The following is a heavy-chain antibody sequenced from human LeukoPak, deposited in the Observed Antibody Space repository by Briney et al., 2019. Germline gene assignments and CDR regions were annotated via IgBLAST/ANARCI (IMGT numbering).Heavy chain of an antibody. D-gene: IGHD3-9*01. V-gene: IGHV3-21*01. CDR2: ISSSSSYI. Sequence: GGSLRLSCAASGFTFSSYSMNRVRQAPGKGLEWVSSISSSSSYIYYADSVKGRFTISRDNAKNSLYLQMNSLRAEDTAVYYCARHLTILKAFDIWGQGTMVTVSS. CDR1: GFTFSSYS. CDR3: ARHLTILKAFDI. J-gene: IGHJ3*02.